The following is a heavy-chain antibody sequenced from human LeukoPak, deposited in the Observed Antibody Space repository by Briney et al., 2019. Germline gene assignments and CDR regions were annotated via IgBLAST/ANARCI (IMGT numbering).Heavy chain of an antibody. V-gene: IGHV4-31*03. CDR3: ARVGDCSGGTCYSAQFDP. Sequence: SQTLSLTCTVSGGSISSGAYYWTWIRQRPGMGLEWIGYIFYTGVTAYNPSLESRITISVDTSMNQFSLKLTSVIAADTAVYYCARVGDCSGGTCYSAQFDPWGQGTLVTVSS. CDR2: IFYTGVT. CDR1: GGSISSGAYY. D-gene: IGHD2-15*01. J-gene: IGHJ5*02.